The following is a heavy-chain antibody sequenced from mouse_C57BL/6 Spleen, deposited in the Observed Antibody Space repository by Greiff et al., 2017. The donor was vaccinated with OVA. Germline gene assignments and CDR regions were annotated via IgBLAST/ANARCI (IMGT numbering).Heavy chain of an antibody. CDR3: ARQKGDYGKTYAMDY. J-gene: IGHJ4*01. Sequence: VQVVESGPGLVAPSQSLSITCTVSGFSLTSYGVHWVRQPPGKGLEWLVVIWSDGSTTYNSALKSRLSISKDNSKSQVFLKMNSLQTDDTAMYNGARQKGDYGKTYAMDYWGQGTSVTVSS. D-gene: IGHD1-1*02. CDR2: IWSDGST. V-gene: IGHV2-6-1*01. CDR1: GFSLTSYG.